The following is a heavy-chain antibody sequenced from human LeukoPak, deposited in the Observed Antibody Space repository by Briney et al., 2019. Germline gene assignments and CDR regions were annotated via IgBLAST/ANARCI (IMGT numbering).Heavy chain of an antibody. Sequence: PGGSLRLSCAASGFTFSSYAMSWVRQAPGKGLEWVSAISGSGGSTYYADSVKGRFTIPRDNSKNTLYLQMNSLRAEDTAVYYCAKETDRLLWFGELVDYWGQRTLVTVSS. CDR2: ISGSGGST. CDR1: GFTFSSYA. CDR3: AKETDRLLWFGELVDY. D-gene: IGHD3-10*01. V-gene: IGHV3-23*01. J-gene: IGHJ4*02.